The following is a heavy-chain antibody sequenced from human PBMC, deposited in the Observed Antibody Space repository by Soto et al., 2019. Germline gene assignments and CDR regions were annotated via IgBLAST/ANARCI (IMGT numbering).Heavy chain of an antibody. Sequence: GGSLRLSCAASGFTFNNYGMDWVRQAPGKXLEWVAIISNDGSNKYYIESVRGRFTISRDNSKNMLFLRMNSLRVEDTAVYFCTKDGRFDSDGSLYYYYYGMDVWGQGTTVTVSS. CDR2: ISNDGSNK. D-gene: IGHD2-15*01. CDR1: GFTFNNYG. V-gene: IGHV3-30*18. CDR3: TKDGRFDSDGSLYYYYYGMDV. J-gene: IGHJ6*02.